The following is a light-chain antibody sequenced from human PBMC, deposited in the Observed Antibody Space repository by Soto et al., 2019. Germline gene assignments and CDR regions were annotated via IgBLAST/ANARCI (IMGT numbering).Light chain of an antibody. V-gene: IGKV1-5*03. CDR2: KTS. CDR1: QSISSW. Sequence: DIQMTQSPSTLSASVGDRVTITCRASQSISSWLAWYQRKPGKASNLLIYKTSSLESGVTSSFSGSGSGTEFTLTLSRVQPDDFATYYCQQYNSYWTFGQGTKVEIK. CDR3: QQYNSYWT. J-gene: IGKJ1*01.